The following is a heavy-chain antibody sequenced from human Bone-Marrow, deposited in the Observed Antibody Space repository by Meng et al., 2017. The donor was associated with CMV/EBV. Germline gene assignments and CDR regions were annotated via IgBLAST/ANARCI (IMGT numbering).Heavy chain of an antibody. CDR2: INPNSGGT. J-gene: IGHJ4*02. CDR1: GYTFTGYY. Sequence: ASVKVSCKASGYTFTGYYMHWVRQAPGQGLEWMGWINPNSGGTNYAQKFQGRVTMTRDTSISTAYMELSSLRSEDTAVYYCARGPLQLDVIFDYWGQGTLVTVDS. V-gene: IGHV1-2*02. CDR3: ARGPLQLDVIFDY. D-gene: IGHD6-6*01.